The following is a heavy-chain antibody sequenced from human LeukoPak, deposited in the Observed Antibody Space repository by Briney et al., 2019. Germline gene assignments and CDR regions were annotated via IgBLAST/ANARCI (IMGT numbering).Heavy chain of an antibody. CDR3: TRGYSNEEDAFDI. V-gene: IGHV1-2*02. J-gene: IGHJ3*02. D-gene: IGHD6-13*01. CDR2: INPNSGGT. Sequence: ASVKVSCKASGYTFTGYYMHWVRQAPGQGLEWMGWINPNSGGTNYAQKFQGRVTTTRDTPISTAYMELSRLRSDDTAVYYCTRGYSNEEDAFDIWGQGTMVTVSS. CDR1: GYTFTGYY.